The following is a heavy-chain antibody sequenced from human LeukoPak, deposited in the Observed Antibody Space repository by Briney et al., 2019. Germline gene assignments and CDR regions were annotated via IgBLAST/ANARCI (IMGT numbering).Heavy chain of an antibody. J-gene: IGHJ5*02. D-gene: IGHD2-15*01. Sequence: GESLKISCKGSGYIFTSYWIGWGRQMPGKGLEWMGIIYPGDSDTRYSPSFQRQVTISADKSISTAYLQWSSLKASDTAMYYCARQLLVADNWFDPWGQGTLVTVSS. CDR2: IYPGDSDT. CDR3: ARQLLVADNWFDP. V-gene: IGHV5-51*01. CDR1: GYIFTSYW.